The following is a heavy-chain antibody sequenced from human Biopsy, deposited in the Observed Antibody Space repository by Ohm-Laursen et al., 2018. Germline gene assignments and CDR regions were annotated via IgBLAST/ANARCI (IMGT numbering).Heavy chain of an antibody. Sequence: SDTLSLTCTVSGGSISSGGSYWSWIRQRPGKGLEWIGYIFSSANTYYNPSLKNLITISGDTSKNQFSLKLNSVTAADTAVYYCARGDYFDSNGYFWFDPWGQGTLVTVSS. CDR3: ARGDYFDSNGYFWFDP. CDR2: IFSSANT. CDR1: GGSISSGGSY. V-gene: IGHV4-31*01. D-gene: IGHD3-22*01. J-gene: IGHJ5*02.